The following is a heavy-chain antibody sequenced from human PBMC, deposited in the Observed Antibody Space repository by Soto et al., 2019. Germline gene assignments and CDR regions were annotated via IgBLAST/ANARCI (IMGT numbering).Heavy chain of an antibody. J-gene: IGHJ6*02. CDR1: GYMFTNYA. CDR3: ATLGYCISTSCYANYYYGLDV. CDR2: INAGNGNT. V-gene: IGHV1-3*01. Sequence: ASVKVACKASGYMFTNYAMHWVRQANGQRLEWMGWINAGNGNTKYSQKFLGRITITRDTSASTAYMELSSLRSEDTAVYYCATLGYCISTSCYANYYYGLDVWGQGTTVTVS. D-gene: IGHD2-2*01.